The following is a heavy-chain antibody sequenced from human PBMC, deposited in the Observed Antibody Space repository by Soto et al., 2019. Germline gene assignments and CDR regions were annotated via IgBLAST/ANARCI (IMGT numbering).Heavy chain of an antibody. Sequence: HPGGSLRLSCAASGFTFSSYAMHWVRQAPGKGLEWVAVISYDGSNKYYADSVKGRFTISRDNSKNALYLQMNSLRAEDTAVYYCARGPYSSSERSYGMDVWAKGPRSPSP. D-gene: IGHD6-6*01. V-gene: IGHV3-30-3*01. CDR2: ISYDGSNK. J-gene: IGHJ6*02. CDR3: ARGPYSSSERSYGMDV. CDR1: GFTFSSYA.